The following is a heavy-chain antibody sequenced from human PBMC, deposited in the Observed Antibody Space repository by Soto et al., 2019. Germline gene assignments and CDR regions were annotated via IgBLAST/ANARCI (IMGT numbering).Heavy chain of an antibody. CDR3: AKDAIMVSSSFNYFDL. V-gene: IGHV3-23*01. Sequence: LRLSCVVSGFIPSSYSMSWVRQAPWKGLEWVSGISGSGGATSYADSVKGRFTISRDNSKNTLYLQMNSLSAEDTAIYYCAKDAIMVSSSFNYFDLWGQGALVTVSS. CDR1: GFIPSSYS. CDR2: ISGSGGAT. J-gene: IGHJ4*02. D-gene: IGHD6-13*01.